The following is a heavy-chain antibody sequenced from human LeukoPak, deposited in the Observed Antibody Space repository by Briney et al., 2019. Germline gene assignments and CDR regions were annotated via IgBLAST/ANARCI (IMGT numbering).Heavy chain of an antibody. J-gene: IGHJ5*02. V-gene: IGHV1-18*01. Sequence: ASVKVSCKASGYTFTSYGISWVRQAPGQGLELMGWISAYNGNTNYAQKLQGRVTMTTDTSTSTAYMELRSLRSDDTAVYYCARDKWELHWFDPWGQGTLVTVSS. CDR3: ARDKWELHWFDP. CDR1: GYTFTSYG. CDR2: ISAYNGNT. D-gene: IGHD1-26*01.